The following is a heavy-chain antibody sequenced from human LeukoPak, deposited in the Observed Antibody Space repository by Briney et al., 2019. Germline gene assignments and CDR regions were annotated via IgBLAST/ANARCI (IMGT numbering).Heavy chain of an antibody. CDR1: GFTFSSYS. CDR3: ARDSSARNYFDY. V-gene: IGHV3-21*01. J-gene: IGHJ4*02. Sequence: PGGSLRLSCAASGFTFSSYSMNWVRQAPGKGLELVSSISSSSSYIYYADSVKGRFTISRDNAKNSLYLQMNSLRAEDTAVYYCARDSSARNYFDYWGQGTLVTVSS. CDR2: ISSSSSYI.